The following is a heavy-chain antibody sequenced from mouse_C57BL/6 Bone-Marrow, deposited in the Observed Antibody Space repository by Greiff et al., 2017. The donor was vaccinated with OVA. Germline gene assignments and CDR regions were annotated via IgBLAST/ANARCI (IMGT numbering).Heavy chain of an antibody. V-gene: IGHV1-82*01. J-gene: IGHJ2*01. CDR2: IYPGDGDT. CDR1: GYAFSSSW. Sequence: QVQLQQSGPELVKPGASVKISCKASGYAFSSSWMNWVKQRPGKGLEWIGRIYPGDGDTNYNGKFKGKATLTADKSSSTAYMHLSSLTSEDSAVYFCARRGDWVFDYWGQGTTLTVSS. D-gene: IGHD4-1*01. CDR3: ARRGDWVFDY.